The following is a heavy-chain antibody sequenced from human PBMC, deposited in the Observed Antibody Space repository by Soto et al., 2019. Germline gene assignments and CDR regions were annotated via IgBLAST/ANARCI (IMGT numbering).Heavy chain of an antibody. D-gene: IGHD1-26*01. CDR3: ARGGSYFDY. Sequence: EVQLVESGEALYKPGGSLRLSCAASGFTFSSYEMNWARQAPGKGLEWVSYITGSGNTIYYADSVKGRFTISRDNAKNSMYLQMNSLRAEDTAVYYCARGGSYFDYWGQGTLVTVSS. CDR2: ITGSGNTI. J-gene: IGHJ4*02. V-gene: IGHV3-48*03. CDR1: GFTFSSYE.